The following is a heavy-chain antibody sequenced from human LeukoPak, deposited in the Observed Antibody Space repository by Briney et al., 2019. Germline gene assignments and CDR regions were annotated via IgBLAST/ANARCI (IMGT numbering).Heavy chain of an antibody. CDR2: INQDGSGK. V-gene: IGHV3-7*04. Sequence: GGSLRLSCVASGFTFSNYWMSWVRQAPGKGLEWVAIINQDGSGKYYVDSVKGRFTISGDNAKNSLYLQMNSLRAEDTAVYYCARLYCSGGSCSSSFDYWGQGTLVTVSS. CDR1: GFTFSNYW. J-gene: IGHJ4*02. CDR3: ARLYCSGGSCSSSFDY. D-gene: IGHD2-15*01.